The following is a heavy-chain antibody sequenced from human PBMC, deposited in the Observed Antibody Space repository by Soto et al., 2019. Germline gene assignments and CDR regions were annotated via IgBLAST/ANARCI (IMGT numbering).Heavy chain of an antibody. Sequence: SETLSLTCAVSGGSFRGFYWTWIRQSPGKGLEWIGYIAYSGDTYYNPSLRSRVTISADTSENKFSLTLKSVTAADTAVYFCARDFERSAIGPWGQGTSVTVSS. CDR1: GGSFRGFY. J-gene: IGHJ5*02. D-gene: IGHD3-9*01. V-gene: IGHV4-59*12. CDR2: IAYSGDT. CDR3: ARDFERSAIGP.